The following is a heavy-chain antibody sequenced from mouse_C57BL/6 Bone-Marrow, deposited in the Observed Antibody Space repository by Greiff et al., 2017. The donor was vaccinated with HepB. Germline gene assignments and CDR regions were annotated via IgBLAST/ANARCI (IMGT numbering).Heavy chain of an antibody. CDR2: INPNNGGT. Sequence: VQLQQSGPELVKPGASVKISCKASGYTFTDYYMNWVKQSHGKSLEWIGDINPNNGGTSYNQKFKGKATLTVDKSSSTAYMELRSLTSEDSAVYYCARGRDQYGYDPAFDDWGQGTTLTVSS. J-gene: IGHJ2*01. V-gene: IGHV1-26*01. D-gene: IGHD2-2*01. CDR1: GYTFTDYY. CDR3: ARGRDQYGYDPAFDD.